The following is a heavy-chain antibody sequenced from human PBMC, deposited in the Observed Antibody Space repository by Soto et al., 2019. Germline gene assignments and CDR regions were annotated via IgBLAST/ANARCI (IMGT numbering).Heavy chain of an antibody. CDR1: GYTFTGYY. CDR2: INPNSGGT. Sequence: ASVKVSCKASGYTFTGYYMHWVRQAPGQGLEWMGWINPNSGGTNYAQKFQGWVTMTRDTSISTAYMELSRLRSDDTAVYYCARDLAYCGGDCYSGYGMDVWGQGTTVTVSS. J-gene: IGHJ6*02. CDR3: ARDLAYCGGDCYSGYGMDV. V-gene: IGHV1-2*04. D-gene: IGHD2-21*02.